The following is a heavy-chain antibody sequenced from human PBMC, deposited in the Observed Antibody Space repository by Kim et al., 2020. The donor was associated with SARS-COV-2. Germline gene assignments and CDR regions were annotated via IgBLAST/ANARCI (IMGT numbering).Heavy chain of an antibody. J-gene: IGHJ4*02. CDR3: ARDRFVVVPAAPYSSSWYPDY. V-gene: IGHV1-18*04. Sequence: ASVKVSCKASGYTFTSYGISWVRQAPGQGLEWMGWISAYNGNTNYAQKLQGRVTMTTDTSTSTAYMELRSLRSDDTAVYYCARDRFVVVPAAPYSSSWYPDYWGQGTLVTVSS. CDR1: GYTFTSYG. D-gene: IGHD2-2*01. CDR2: ISAYNGNT.